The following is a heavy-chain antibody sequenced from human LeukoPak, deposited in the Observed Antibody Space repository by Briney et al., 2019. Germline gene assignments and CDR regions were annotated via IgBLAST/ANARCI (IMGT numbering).Heavy chain of an antibody. CDR1: GFTFSSYE. V-gene: IGHV3-48*03. CDR3: AREGGYGEFDY. D-gene: IGHD4-17*01. J-gene: IGHJ4*02. Sequence: GGSLRLSCAASGFTFSSYEMNWVRQAPGKGLEWVSYISSSGSTIYYADSVKGRFTISRDNAKNSLYLQINSLRAEDSAVYYCAREGGYGEFDYWGQGNLVTVSS. CDR2: ISSSGSTI.